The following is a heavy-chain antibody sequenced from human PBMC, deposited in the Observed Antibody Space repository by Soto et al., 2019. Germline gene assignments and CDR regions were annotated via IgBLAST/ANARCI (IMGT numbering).Heavy chain of an antibody. V-gene: IGHV3-23*01. Sequence: EVQLLESGGGLVQPGGSLRLSCAASGFTFSSYARRGVRQAPGKGLEWVSAVSGSGGSTYYADSVKGRFTISRDNSKNTLYLQMNSLRAEDTAVYYCARRGPGTYFDYWGQGTLVTVSS. J-gene: IGHJ4*02. D-gene: IGHD6-13*01. CDR2: VSGSGGST. CDR3: ARRGPGTYFDY. CDR1: GFTFSSYA.